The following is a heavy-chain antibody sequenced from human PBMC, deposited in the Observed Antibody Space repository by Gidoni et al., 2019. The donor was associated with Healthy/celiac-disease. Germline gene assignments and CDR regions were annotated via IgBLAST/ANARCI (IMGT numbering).Heavy chain of an antibody. Sequence: QVQLVESGGGVVQPGRSLRLSCAASGFTFSRYGMHWVRQAPGKGLEWVAVIWYDGSNKYYADSVKGRFTISRDNSKNTLYLQMNSLRAEDTAVYYCARDEARYDYGDYVPSAPFDYWGQGTLVTVSS. J-gene: IGHJ4*02. V-gene: IGHV3-33*01. CDR3: ARDEARYDYGDYVPSAPFDY. CDR1: GFTFSRYG. CDR2: IWYDGSNK. D-gene: IGHD4-17*01.